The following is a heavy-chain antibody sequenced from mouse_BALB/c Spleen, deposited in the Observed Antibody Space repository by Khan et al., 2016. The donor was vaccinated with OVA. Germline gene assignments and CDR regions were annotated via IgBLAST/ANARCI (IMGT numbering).Heavy chain of an antibody. CDR3: ARQPYYHYYIMDY. V-gene: IGHV2-6-1*01. CDR1: GFSLTAYG. J-gene: IGHJ4*01. D-gene: IGHD2-10*01. CDR2: IWSDGTT. Sequence: QVQLQQSGPGLVAPSQSLSITCTISGFSLTAYGVHWVRQPPGKGLEWLVVIWSDGTTTYNSALKSRLIISKDNSKSQVFLKMNSLQTDDTAMYYCARQPYYHYYIMDYWGQGTSVTVSS.